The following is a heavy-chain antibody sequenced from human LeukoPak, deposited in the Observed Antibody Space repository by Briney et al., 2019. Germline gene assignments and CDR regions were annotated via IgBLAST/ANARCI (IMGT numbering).Heavy chain of an antibody. J-gene: IGHJ5*02. CDR1: GFTVTNNY. CDR2: IYRGGTT. V-gene: IGHV3-66*01. D-gene: IGHD3-3*01. CDR3: VRGGITVFGVAQLGWFDP. Sequence: GGSLRLSCAASGFTVTNNYVTWVPQAPGKGLEWVSVIYRGGTTYFADSVRGRFAISRDNSKNIVYLQMNSLRAEDTAVYYCVRGGITVFGVAQLGWFDPWGQGTLVTVSS.